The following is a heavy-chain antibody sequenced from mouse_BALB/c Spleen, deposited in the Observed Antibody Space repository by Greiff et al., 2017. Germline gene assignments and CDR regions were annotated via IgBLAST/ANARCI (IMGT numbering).Heavy chain of an antibody. J-gene: IGHJ3*01. CDR3: ARSGRGNWFAY. Sequence: EVQRVESGGGLVKPGGSLKLSCAASGFAFSSYDMSWVRQTPEKRLEWVAYISSGGGSTYYPDTVKGRFTISRDNAKNTLYLQMSSLKSEDTAMYYCARSGRGNWFAYWGQGTLVTVSA. CDR1: GFAFSSYD. CDR2: ISSGGGST. D-gene: IGHD4-1*01. V-gene: IGHV5-12-1*01.